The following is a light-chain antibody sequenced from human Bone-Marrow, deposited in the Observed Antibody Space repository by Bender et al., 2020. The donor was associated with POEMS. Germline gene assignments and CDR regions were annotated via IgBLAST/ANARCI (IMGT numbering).Light chain of an antibody. CDR2: GYN. V-gene: IGLV1-40*01. CDR3: QSYDNSLGGWV. J-gene: IGLJ3*02. Sequence: QAVVTQPPSVSGAPGQRVTISCTGSSSNTGSGYDINWYQHLPGTAPKLLIYGYNNRPSGVPDRFSGSKSGNTASLAITGLQAEDEGDYYCQSYDNSLGGWVFGGGTKLTVL. CDR1: SSNTGSGYD.